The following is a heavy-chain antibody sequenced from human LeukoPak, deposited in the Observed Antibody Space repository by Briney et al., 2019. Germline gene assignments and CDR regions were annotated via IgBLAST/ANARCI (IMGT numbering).Heavy chain of an antibody. CDR2: ISGSGGST. CDR1: GFTFSSYG. CDR3: AKSPVSSCRGSFCYPFDY. J-gene: IGHJ4*02. D-gene: IGHD2-15*01. V-gene: IGHV3-23*01. Sequence: QSGGSLRLSCAVSGFTFSSYGMSWVRQAQGKGLEWVSSISGSGGSTYYADSVKGRFTISRDNSRNTLYLQMNTLRAEDTAVYFCAKSPVSSCRGSFCYPFDYWGQGNLVTVSS.